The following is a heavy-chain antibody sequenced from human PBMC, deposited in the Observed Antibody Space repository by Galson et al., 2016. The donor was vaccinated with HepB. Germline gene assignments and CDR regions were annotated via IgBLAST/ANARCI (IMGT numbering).Heavy chain of an antibody. J-gene: IGHJ4*02. CDR2: IYYSGST. V-gene: IGHV4-39*01. CDR3: ATQKLLWFGEGDF. CDR1: GGSISSGNW. Sequence: ETLSLTCAVSGGSISSGNWWCWIRQPPGKGLEWIGSIYYSGSTYYNPSLKSRVTMSVDTSKNQFSLRLTSVTAADTAVYYCATQKLLWFGEGDFWGQGTLVTVSS. D-gene: IGHD3-10*01.